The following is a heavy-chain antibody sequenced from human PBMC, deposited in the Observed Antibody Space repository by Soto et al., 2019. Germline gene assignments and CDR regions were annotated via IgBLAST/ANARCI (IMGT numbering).Heavy chain of an antibody. CDR1: GFTFNTYS. J-gene: IGHJ4*02. V-gene: IGHV3-21*06. D-gene: IGHD5-12*01. CDR2: ISSSTTHI. CDR3: ARDLQMATIRGGDY. Sequence: GGSLRLSCTASGFTFNTYSMNWVRQAPGRGLEWVSSISSSTTHILYADSVKGRFTISRDNGKNSSYLQMNSLRAEDTAVYYCARDLQMATIRGGDYWGQGTQVTVSS.